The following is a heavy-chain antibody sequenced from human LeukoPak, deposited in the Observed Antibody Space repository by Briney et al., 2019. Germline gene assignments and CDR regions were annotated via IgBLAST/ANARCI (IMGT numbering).Heavy chain of an antibody. Sequence: GGSLRLSCAASGFTFSSYWMSWVRQAPGKGLEWVANIKQDGSEKYYVDSVKGRCTISRDNARKSLYLQMSSLRAEDTAVYYCARGLDCDSTSCYGFYTFDIWGQGTVATVSS. CDR3: ARGLDCDSTSCYGFYTFDI. J-gene: IGHJ3*02. V-gene: IGHV3-7*01. CDR2: IKQDGSEK. CDR1: GFTFSSYW. D-gene: IGHD2-2*01.